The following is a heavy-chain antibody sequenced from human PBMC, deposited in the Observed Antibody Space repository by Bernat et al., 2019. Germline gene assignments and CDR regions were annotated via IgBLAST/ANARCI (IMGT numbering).Heavy chain of an antibody. D-gene: IGHD1-20*01. J-gene: IGHJ4*02. Sequence: VQLVESGGGVVQPGKSLRLSCAHSGFNLSIYAMYWVRQAPGKGLEWVALISYDGNNKNYADSVKGCFTISRDNSRNTLYLQMNNLKAEDTAVYYCARERTKYSWSPDGLEDWGQGTLVTVSS. CDR1: GFNLSIYA. CDR2: ISYDGNNK. V-gene: IGHV3-30*04. CDR3: ARERTKYSWSPDGLED.